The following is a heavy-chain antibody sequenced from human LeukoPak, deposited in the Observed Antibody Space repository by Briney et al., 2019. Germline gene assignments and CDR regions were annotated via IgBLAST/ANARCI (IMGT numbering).Heavy chain of an antibody. CDR1: GFTFSINF. CDR3: AGRTAAQDYYMDV. Sequence: GGSLRLSCAASGFTFSINFMGWVRQTPGKGLEWVSVIYSVASTYYADSVKGRFTISRDNSKTTLYLQMNSVRAEDTAVYYCAGRTAAQDYYMDVWGKGTTVTISS. V-gene: IGHV3-53*01. D-gene: IGHD4-17*01. J-gene: IGHJ6*03. CDR2: IYSVAST.